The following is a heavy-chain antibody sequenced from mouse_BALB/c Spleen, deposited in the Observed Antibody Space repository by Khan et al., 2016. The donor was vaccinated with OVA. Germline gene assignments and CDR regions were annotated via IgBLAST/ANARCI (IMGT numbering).Heavy chain of an antibody. Sequence: QLKESGPDLVKPSQSLSLTCAVSGYSITSGYSWHWIRQFPGNQLEWMGYIHYSGSTNYNPSLKSRISITRDTSKNPFFLQLNSVTAEDTATYYCARDGYYFDYWGQGTTLTVSS. J-gene: IGHJ2*01. CDR3: ARDGYYFDY. CDR1: GYSITSGYS. CDR2: IHYSGST. V-gene: IGHV3-1*02. D-gene: IGHD2-3*01.